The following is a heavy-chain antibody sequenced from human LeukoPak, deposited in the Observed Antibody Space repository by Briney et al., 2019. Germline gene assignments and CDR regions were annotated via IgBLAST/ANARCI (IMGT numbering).Heavy chain of an antibody. J-gene: IGHJ4*02. CDR2: ISYDGSNK. CDR3: AKDRFTYCGGDCYFDY. V-gene: IGHV3-30*18. CDR1: GFTFSSYG. D-gene: IGHD2-21*02. Sequence: PGGSLRLSCAASGFTFSSYGMHWVRQAPGKGLEWVAVISYDGSNKYYADSVKGRFTISRDNSKNTLYLQTNSLRAEDTAVYYCAKDRFTYCGGDCYFDYWGQGTLVTVSS.